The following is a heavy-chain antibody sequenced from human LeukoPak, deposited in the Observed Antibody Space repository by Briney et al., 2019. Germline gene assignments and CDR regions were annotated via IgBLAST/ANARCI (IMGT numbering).Heavy chain of an antibody. CDR1: GFTFTTYM. CDR2: ISSDGGAI. Sequence: GGSLRLSCAASGFTFTTYMMNWVRQTPGKGLEWFSYISSDGGAIYYADSVKGRFTISRDNAQTSPYLQMNNLRAEDTAVYYCVRELAYWGQGALVTVSS. V-gene: IGHV3-48*01. CDR3: VRELAY. J-gene: IGHJ4*02.